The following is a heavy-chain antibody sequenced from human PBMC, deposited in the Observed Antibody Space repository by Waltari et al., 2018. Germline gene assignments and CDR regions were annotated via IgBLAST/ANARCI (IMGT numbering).Heavy chain of an antibody. CDR1: GGSISSYY. CDR3: ARDPVYYDEQIGLDI. V-gene: IGHV4-4*07. D-gene: IGHD3-22*01. CDR2: IYTSGST. Sequence: QVQLQESGPGLVKPSETLSLTCTVSGGSISSYYWSWIRQPAGKGLEWIGRIYTSGSTNYNPSLKSRVTISVDKSKNQFSLKLSSVTAADTAVYYCARDPVYYDEQIGLDIWGQGTMVTVSS. J-gene: IGHJ3*02.